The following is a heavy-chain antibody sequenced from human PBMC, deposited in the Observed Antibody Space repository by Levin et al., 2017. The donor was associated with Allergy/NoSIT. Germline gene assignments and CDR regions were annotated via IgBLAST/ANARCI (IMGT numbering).Heavy chain of an antibody. V-gene: IGHV3-53*01. J-gene: IGHJ6*02. CDR3: ARDQVGAGYNYGMDV. CDR2: IYSGGST. Sequence: GGSLRLSCAASGFTISNNYMNWVRQAPGKGLEWVSVIYSGGSTYYADSVKGRFTISRDNSKNTLYLQMNSLRAEDTAVYYCARDQVGAGYNYGMDVWGQGTTVTVSS. D-gene: IGHD2-15*01. CDR1: GFTISNNY.